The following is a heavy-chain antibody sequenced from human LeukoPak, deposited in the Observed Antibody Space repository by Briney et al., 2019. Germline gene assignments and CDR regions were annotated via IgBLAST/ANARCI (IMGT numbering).Heavy chain of an antibody. Sequence: SETLSLTCAVYGGSFSGYYWSWIRQPPGKGLEWIGEINHSGSTNYNPSLKSRVTISVDTSKNQFPLKLSSVTAADTAVYYCARSAVIVATNPYYYYGMDVWGQGTTVTVSS. J-gene: IGHJ6*02. V-gene: IGHV4-34*01. CDR2: INHSGST. CDR1: GGSFSGYY. CDR3: ARSAVIVATNPYYYYGMDV. D-gene: IGHD5-12*01.